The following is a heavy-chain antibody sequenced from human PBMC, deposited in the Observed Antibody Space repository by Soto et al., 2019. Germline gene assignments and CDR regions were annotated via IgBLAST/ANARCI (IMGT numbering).Heavy chain of an antibody. Sequence: PSETLSLTCTVSGGSVSSGSSYWGWIRQPPGKGLEWIGYIYYNGYTSYNPSLKSRVTISVDTSKNQFSLKLSSVTAADTAMFYCVRQYSADCTGGTCYHAFDFWGRGTMVTVSS. CDR2: IYYNGYT. CDR3: VRQYSADCTGGTCYHAFDF. V-gene: IGHV4-61*01. J-gene: IGHJ3*01. D-gene: IGHD2-15*01. CDR1: GGSVSSGSSY.